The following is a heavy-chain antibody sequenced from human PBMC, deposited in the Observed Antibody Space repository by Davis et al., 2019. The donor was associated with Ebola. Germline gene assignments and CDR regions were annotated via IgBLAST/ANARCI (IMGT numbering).Heavy chain of an antibody. V-gene: IGHV1-8*01. J-gene: IGHJ6*03. Sequence: ASVKVSCKASAYTFTSYDINWVRQATGQGLEWMGWMNPNSGNTGYAQKFQGRVTMTRNTSISTAYMELSSLRSEDTAVYYCARDFDVVVPAAIYYYYYYMDVWGKGTTVTVSS. CDR3: ARDFDVVVPAAIYYYYYYMDV. CDR1: AYTFTSYD. D-gene: IGHD2-2*01. CDR2: MNPNSGNT.